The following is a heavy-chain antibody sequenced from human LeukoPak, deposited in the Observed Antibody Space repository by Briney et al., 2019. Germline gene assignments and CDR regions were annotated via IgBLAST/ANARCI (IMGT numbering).Heavy chain of an antibody. CDR3: AREYYDSSGYTTPLDY. CDR2: ISAYNGNT. V-gene: IGHV1-18*01. D-gene: IGHD3-22*01. Sequence: ASVKVSCKASGYTFTSYGISWVRQAPGQGLEWMGWISAYNGNTNYPQKLQGRVTMTTDTSTSTAYMELRSLRSDDTAVYYCAREYYDSSGYTTPLDYWGQGTLVTVSS. CDR1: GYTFTSYG. J-gene: IGHJ4*02.